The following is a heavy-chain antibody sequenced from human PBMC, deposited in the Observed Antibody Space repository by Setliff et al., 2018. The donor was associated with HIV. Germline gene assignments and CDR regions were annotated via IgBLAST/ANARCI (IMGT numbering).Heavy chain of an antibody. CDR1: GYSFTSYW. V-gene: IGHV5-10-1*01. J-gene: IGHJ6*02. CDR3: AKPLTQWGVSPYHYAVDV. Sequence: GESLKISCKGSGYSFTSYWISWVRQMPGKGLEWMGRIDPSDSYTNYSPSFQGHVTISTDNSRNTLYLQMNSLRAEDTAVYYCAKPLTQWGVSPYHYAVDVWGQGTTVTVSS. CDR2: IDPSDSYT. D-gene: IGHD1-26*01.